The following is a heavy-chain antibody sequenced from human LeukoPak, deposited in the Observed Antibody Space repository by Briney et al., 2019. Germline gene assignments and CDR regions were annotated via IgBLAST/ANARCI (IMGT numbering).Heavy chain of an antibody. CDR3: ATNPKKVGATTHDY. D-gene: IGHD1-26*01. J-gene: IGHJ4*02. CDR1: GYTLTELS. V-gene: IGHV1-24*01. CDR2: FDPEDGET. Sequence: LRAAVKVSCKVSGYTLTELSMHWVRQAPGKGLDGMGGFDPEDGETIYAQKFQGRGTMPEDTYTHEAYMELSTLRSEDTAVYYCATNPKKVGATTHDYWGQGTLVTVSS.